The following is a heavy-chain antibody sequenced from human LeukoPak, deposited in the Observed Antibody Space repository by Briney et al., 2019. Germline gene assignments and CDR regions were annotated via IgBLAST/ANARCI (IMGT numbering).Heavy chain of an antibody. CDR3: ARSRGATRGYSYGYREVDY. Sequence: ASVKVSCKTSGYTFIGYYLHWVRQAPGQGLEWMGWINPNSGGTNYAQKFQGRVTMTRDTSISTAYMELSRLRSDDTAVYYCARSRGATRGYSYGYREVDYWGQGTLVTVSS. CDR1: GYTFIGYY. D-gene: IGHD5-18*01. V-gene: IGHV1-2*02. J-gene: IGHJ4*02. CDR2: INPNSGGT.